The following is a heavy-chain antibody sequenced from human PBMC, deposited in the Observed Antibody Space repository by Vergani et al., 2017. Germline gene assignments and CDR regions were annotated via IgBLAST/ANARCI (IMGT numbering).Heavy chain of an antibody. V-gene: IGHV1-46*01. Sequence: QVQLVQSGAEVKKPGASVKVSCKASGYTFTSYYMHWVRQAPGQGLEWMGIINPSGGSTSYAQKFQGRVTMTRDTSPSTVYMELSSLRSEDTAVYYCARPIRNFFGLLRYFDWPYAFDIWGQGTMVTVA. CDR3: ARPIRNFFGLLRYFDWPYAFDI. CDR1: GYTFTSYY. CDR2: INPSGGST. D-gene: IGHD3-9*01. J-gene: IGHJ3*02.